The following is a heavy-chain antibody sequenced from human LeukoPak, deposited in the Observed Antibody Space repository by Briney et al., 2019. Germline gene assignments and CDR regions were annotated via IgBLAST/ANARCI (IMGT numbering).Heavy chain of an antibody. V-gene: IGHV3-30*02. D-gene: IGHD1-26*01. Sequence: RGGSLRLSCAASGFTFSSYGMHWVRQAPGKGLEWVAFIRYDGSNKYYADSVKGRFTISRDNAKNSLYLQMNSLRAEDTAVYYCARDHHVPYKWELPYYGMDVWGQGTTVTVSS. J-gene: IGHJ6*02. CDR1: GFTFSSYG. CDR2: IRYDGSNK. CDR3: ARDHHVPYKWELPYYGMDV.